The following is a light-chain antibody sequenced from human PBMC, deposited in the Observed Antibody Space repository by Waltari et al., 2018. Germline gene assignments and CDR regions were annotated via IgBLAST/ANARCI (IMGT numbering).Light chain of an antibody. Sequence: ESVLPQSPGTLSLSQGERAPLSCKTSQNISSSYLTWYQQKPGQAPRLVVYGVSTRATGIPDRFSGSRSGTDFTLTISRLEPEDFAVYYCQQYGGSPRIFTFGAGTKVEIK. J-gene: IGKJ3*01. CDR1: QNISSSY. CDR3: QQYGGSPRIFT. V-gene: IGKV3-20*01. CDR2: GVS.